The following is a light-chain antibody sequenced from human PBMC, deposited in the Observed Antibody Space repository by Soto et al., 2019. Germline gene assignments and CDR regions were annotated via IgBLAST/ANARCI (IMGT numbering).Light chain of an antibody. CDR3: QQRSTWPYT. V-gene: IGKV3-11*01. CDR2: DAS. J-gene: IGKJ2*01. Sequence: EIVLTQSPGTLSFYPGERATLPCRASQSITRYLAWYQQKPGQAPRLLIYDASNRATGIPVRFSGSGSGTDFTLTISSLEPGDFAVYYCQQRSTWPYTFGQGTKLEIQ. CDR1: QSITRY.